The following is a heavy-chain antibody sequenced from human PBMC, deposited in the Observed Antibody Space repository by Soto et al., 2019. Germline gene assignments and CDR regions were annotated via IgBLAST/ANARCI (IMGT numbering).Heavy chain of an antibody. CDR1: GFTFTRYS. CDR2: ISSTTNYI. J-gene: IGHJ4*02. V-gene: IGHV3-21*01. CDR3: ARESEDLTSNFDY. Sequence: EVQLVESGGGLVKPGGSLRLSCAASGFTFTRYSMNWVRQAQGKGLEWVSSISSTTNYIYYADSMKGRFTVSRDNAKNSVYLEMNSLSAEDTAVYYCARESEDLTSNFDYWGQGTLVTVSS.